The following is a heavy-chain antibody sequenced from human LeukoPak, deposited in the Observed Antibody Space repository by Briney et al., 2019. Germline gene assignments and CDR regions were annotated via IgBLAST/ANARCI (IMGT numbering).Heavy chain of an antibody. D-gene: IGHD3-10*01. CDR3: ARDARRFGELLPN. CDR2: IIPMFGTT. J-gene: IGHJ4*02. V-gene: IGHV1-69*05. CDR1: GGFFNTYA. Sequence: SVKVSCKASGGFFNTYAISWVRQAPGQGLDWMGGIIPMFGTTNYAQKLQGRVTITTDESRTTAYMELSSLRSEDTAVYYCARDARRFGELLPNWGQGTLVTVSS.